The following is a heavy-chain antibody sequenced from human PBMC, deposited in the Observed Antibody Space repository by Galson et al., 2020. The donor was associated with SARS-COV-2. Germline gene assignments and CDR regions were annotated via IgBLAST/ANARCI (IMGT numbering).Heavy chain of an antibody. D-gene: IGHD1-1*01. J-gene: IGHJ4*02. CDR3: TTDLGPAIYSWNHA. Sequence: GGSLRLSCAASGASLTGAWMSWVRQAPGKGLEWVGLIRHKVDGATADYAASVKGRFTISRDESRNTLSLQMDSLKIEDTAVYYCTTDLGPAIYSWNHAWGQGTLLSVSS. CDR1: GASLTGAW. CDR2: IRHKVDGATA. V-gene: IGHV3-15*01.